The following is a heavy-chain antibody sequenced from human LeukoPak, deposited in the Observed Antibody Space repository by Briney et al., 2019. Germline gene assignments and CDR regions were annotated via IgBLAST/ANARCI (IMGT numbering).Heavy chain of an antibody. CDR1: GGSISSYY. V-gene: IGHV4-59*08. CDR2: IYYSGST. D-gene: IGHD5-12*01. CDR3: ARASGVATIPLGY. J-gene: IGHJ4*02. Sequence: SETLSLTCTVSGGSISSYYWSWIRQPPGEGLEWIGYIYYSGSTNYNPSLKSRVTISVDTSKNQFSLKLSSVTAADTAVYYCARASGVATIPLGYWGQGTLVTVSS.